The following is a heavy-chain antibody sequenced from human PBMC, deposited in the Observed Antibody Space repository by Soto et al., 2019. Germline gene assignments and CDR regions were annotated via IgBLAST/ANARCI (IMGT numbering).Heavy chain of an antibody. CDR2: ITSSGSST. CDR3: VKGAEGYVVSSLDY. V-gene: IGHV3-23*01. D-gene: IGHD5-12*01. J-gene: IGHJ4*02. Sequence: EVQLLESGGGFVQPGGSLRLSCAASGFTFSDYAMTWVRQAPGKGLEWVSAITSSGSSTYYAESVKGRFTISRDNSKSTLYLQMNSLRAEDTATYYCVKGAEGYVVSSLDYWGQGTLVTVSS. CDR1: GFTFSDYA.